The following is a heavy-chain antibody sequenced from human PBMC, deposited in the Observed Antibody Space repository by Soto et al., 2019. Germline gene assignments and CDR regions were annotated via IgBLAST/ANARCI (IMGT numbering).Heavy chain of an antibody. CDR3: AKVVTAIPEYFQH. CDR2: ISGGGGST. V-gene: IGHV3-23*01. Sequence: EVQLLESGGGLVQPGGSLRLSCAASGFTFSSYAMSWVRQAPGKGLEWVSAISGGGGSTYYADSVKGRFTISRDNSKNTLYLQMNSLRAEDTAVYYCAKVVTAIPEYFQHWGQGTLVTVSS. J-gene: IGHJ1*01. CDR1: GFTFSSYA. D-gene: IGHD2-21*02.